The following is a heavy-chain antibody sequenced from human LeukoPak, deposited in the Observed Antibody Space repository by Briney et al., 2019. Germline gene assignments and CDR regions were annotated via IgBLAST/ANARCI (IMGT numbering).Heavy chain of an antibody. CDR3: AKGGEQKTFRCGMDS. V-gene: IGHV3-30*18. D-gene: IGHD2-21*01. CDR2: ISGDGGIT. Sequence: PGGSLRLSCAASGFTFRDFYMHWVRQAPGEGLEWVALISGDGGITYSGTSARGRFTISRDNAESTVYLQMNSLSPEDTAVYYCAKGGEQKTFRCGMDSWGQGTLVTVSS. CDR1: GFTFRDFY. J-gene: IGHJ4*02.